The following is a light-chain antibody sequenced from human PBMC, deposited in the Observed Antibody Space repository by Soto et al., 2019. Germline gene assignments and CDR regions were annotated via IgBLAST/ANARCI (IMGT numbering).Light chain of an antibody. J-gene: IGLJ2*01. CDR2: EVY. Sequence: QSALTQPPSASGSPGQSVTISCTGTNSDVGGSNYVSWYQQHPGKAPKLVIYEVYMRPSGVPDRFSGSRSGNTASLTVYGLQAEDEADYYCSSNRCGTNLKIFGGGTKLTVL. CDR1: NSDVGGSNY. CDR3: SSNRCGTNLKI. V-gene: IGLV2-8*01.